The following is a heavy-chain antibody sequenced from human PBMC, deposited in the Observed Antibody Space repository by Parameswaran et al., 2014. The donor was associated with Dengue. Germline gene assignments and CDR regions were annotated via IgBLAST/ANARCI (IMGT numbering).Heavy chain of an antibody. V-gene: IGHV3-23*01. D-gene: IGHD3-22*01. CDR2: ISGSGDGT. CDR3: AKGIYYFDKDAYNGGDLGYLDY. J-gene: IGHJ4*02. Sequence: RWIRQPPGKGLEWVSAISGSGDGTFYADSVKGRFTISRDNSKNTLFLQMNRLRVEDTAVYYCAKGIYYFDKDAYNGGDLGYLDYWGQGTLVTVSS.